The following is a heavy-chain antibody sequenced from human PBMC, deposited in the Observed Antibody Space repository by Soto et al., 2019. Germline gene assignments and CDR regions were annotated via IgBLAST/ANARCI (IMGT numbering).Heavy chain of an antibody. Sequence: SDTRSLGCAFSVVASSRSVYSLGWIRQPPGKGLEWIGSIYYSLSTYYNPSLKIRVTISVDTSKNQFYLKLSSVTAAETDVYYCASLNIQRGTGGGDSWGTRTMVRLSS. CDR2: IYYSLST. J-gene: IGHJ4*02. CDR3: ASLNIQRGTGGGDS. V-gene: IGHV4-39*01. D-gene: IGHD2-15*01. CDR1: VVASSRSVYS.